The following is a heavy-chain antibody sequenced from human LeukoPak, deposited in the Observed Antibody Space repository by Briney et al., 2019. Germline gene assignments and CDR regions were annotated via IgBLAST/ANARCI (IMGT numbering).Heavy chain of an antibody. CDR2: IGTAGDP. J-gene: IGHJ3*02. CDR1: GFTFSSYD. D-gene: IGHD2-15*01. Sequence: GGSLRLSCAASGFTFSSYDMHWVRQATGKGLEWVSAIGTAGDPYYPGSVKGRFTISSENAKNSLYLQMNSLRVGDTAVYYCARGYCRGGSCYGGAFDIWGQGTMVTVSS. CDR3: ARGYCRGGSCYGGAFDI. V-gene: IGHV3-13*05.